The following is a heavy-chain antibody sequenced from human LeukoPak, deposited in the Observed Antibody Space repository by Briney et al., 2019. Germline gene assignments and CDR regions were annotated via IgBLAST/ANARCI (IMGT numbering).Heavy chain of an antibody. J-gene: IGHJ4*02. CDR1: GFTFSSYS. V-gene: IGHV3-21*04. D-gene: IGHD4-17*01. CDR2: ISSSNNYI. Sequence: VGCLRLSCATSGFTFSSYSMNWVRQAPGKGLEWVSFISSSNNYIYYADSVKGRFTISRDNAKNSLYLQMNSLRAEDTAVYYCARGRSGSAEDGDYGTHSDHWGQGTLVTVSS. CDR3: ARGRSGSAEDGDYGTHSDH.